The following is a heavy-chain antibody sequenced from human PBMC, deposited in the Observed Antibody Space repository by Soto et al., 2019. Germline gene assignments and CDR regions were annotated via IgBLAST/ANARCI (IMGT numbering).Heavy chain of an antibody. CDR1: GGSISSGDYY. Sequence: QVQLQESGPGLVKPSQTLSLTCTVSGGSISSGDYYWSWIRQPPGKGLEWIGYIYYSGSTYYNPSRKGRVTKAVDTSKTQFSLKLSSATAAATAVYYCAREEGPYWYFDLWGRGTLVTVSS. CDR2: IYYSGST. J-gene: IGHJ2*01. CDR3: AREEGPYWYFDL. V-gene: IGHV4-30-4*01.